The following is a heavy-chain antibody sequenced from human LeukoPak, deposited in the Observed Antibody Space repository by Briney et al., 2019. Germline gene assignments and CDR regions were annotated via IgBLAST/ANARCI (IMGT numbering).Heavy chain of an antibody. Sequence: GGSLRLSCAASGFTFSSYSMNWVRQAPGKGLEWVSSISTSSSYIYYADSVKGRFTISRDNAKNSLYLRMNSLRAEDTAMYYCARGPYSSSSDSYYYYYMDVWGKGTTVTVSS. CDR2: ISTSSSYI. D-gene: IGHD6-6*01. CDR3: ARGPYSSSSDSYYYYYMDV. CDR1: GFTFSSYS. J-gene: IGHJ6*03. V-gene: IGHV3-21*01.